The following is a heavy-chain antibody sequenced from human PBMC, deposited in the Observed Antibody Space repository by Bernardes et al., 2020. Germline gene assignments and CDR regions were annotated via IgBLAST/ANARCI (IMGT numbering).Heavy chain of an antibody. CDR1: GGSISSYY. CDR3: ARQAYYYDSSGYRSSPFDP. Sequence: SETLSLTCTVSGGSISSYYWSWIRQPPGKGLEWIGYIYYSGSTNYNPSLKSRVTISVDTSKNQFSLKLSSVTAADTAVYYCARQAYYYDSSGYRSSPFDPWGQGTLVTVSS. CDR2: IYYSGST. V-gene: IGHV4-59*08. D-gene: IGHD3-22*01. J-gene: IGHJ5*02.